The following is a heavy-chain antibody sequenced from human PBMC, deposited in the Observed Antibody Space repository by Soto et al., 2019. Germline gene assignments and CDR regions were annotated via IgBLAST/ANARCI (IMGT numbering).Heavy chain of an antibody. D-gene: IGHD2-2*01. CDR1: GGTFTNYA. Sequence: QVQLVQSGAEVKKPGSSLKVSCKASGGTFTNYAFSWARQAPGQGLEWMGGVIPVFGTPDYAQKFQGSVTITADESTRTACMVLSSLRSDDTAVYYCARERSVGYCITTTCPKPFYYYAMDVWGQGTTVTVSS. V-gene: IGHV1-69*12. CDR3: ARERSVGYCITTTCPKPFYYYAMDV. CDR2: VIPVFGTP. J-gene: IGHJ6*02.